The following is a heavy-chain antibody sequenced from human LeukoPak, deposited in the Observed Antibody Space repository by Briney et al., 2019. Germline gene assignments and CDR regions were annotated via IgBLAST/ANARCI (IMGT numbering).Heavy chain of an antibody. D-gene: IGHD2-21*02. CDR2: IFYTGTT. CDR3: ARVVTGHFDC. J-gene: IGHJ4*02. CDR1: GGSISGYY. V-gene: IGHV4-59*01. Sequence: SETLSLTCTVSGGSISGYYWIWIRQPPGKGLEWMGDIFYTGTTNYNPSLKSRVSMSVDTSKNQFSLKLSSVNAADTAVYYCARVVTGHFDCWGQGTLVTVSS.